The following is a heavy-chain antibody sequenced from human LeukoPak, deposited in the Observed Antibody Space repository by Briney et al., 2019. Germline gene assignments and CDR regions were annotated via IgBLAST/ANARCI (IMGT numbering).Heavy chain of an antibody. CDR2: INPNSGGT. V-gene: IGHV1-2*02. CDR1: GYTFTGYY. J-gene: IGHJ5*02. Sequence: GASVKVSCKAFGYTFTGYYMHWVRQAPGQGLEWMGWINPNSGGTNYAQKFQGRVTMTRDTSISTAYMELSRLRSDDTAVYYCARDAGYCSGGSCYPPGLGWFDPWGQGTLVTVSS. D-gene: IGHD2-15*01. CDR3: ARDAGYCSGGSCYPPGLGWFDP.